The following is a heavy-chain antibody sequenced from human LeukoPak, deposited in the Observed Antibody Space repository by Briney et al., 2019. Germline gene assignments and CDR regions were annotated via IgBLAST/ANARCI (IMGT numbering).Heavy chain of an antibody. V-gene: IGHV1-2*02. J-gene: IGHJ4*02. CDR1: GYTFTGYY. Sequence: ASVKVSCRASGYTFTGYYMHWVRQAPGQGLEWMGWINPNSGGTNHAQKFQGRVTMTRDTSISTAYMELSRLRSDDTAVYYCARDRPLDADDYYGFYYFDYWGQGTLVTVSS. D-gene: IGHD3-10*01. CDR2: INPNSGGT. CDR3: ARDRPLDADDYYGFYYFDY.